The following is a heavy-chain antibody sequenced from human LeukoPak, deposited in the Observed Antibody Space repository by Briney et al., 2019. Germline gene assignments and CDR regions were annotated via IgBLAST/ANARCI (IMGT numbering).Heavy chain of an antibody. V-gene: IGHV3-72*01. Sequence: GGSLRLSCVGSGFSFSDEYMNWVRQAPGKGLEWVGRTRNKAYNFRTEFAASVRGRFSISRDESKNSMYLQMDTLEREDTAVYFCARGRRTYSATTYYFDSWGQGTLVTVSS. CDR2: TRNKAYNFRT. D-gene: IGHD5-12*01. CDR3: ARGRRTYSATTYYFDS. J-gene: IGHJ4*02. CDR1: GFSFSDEY.